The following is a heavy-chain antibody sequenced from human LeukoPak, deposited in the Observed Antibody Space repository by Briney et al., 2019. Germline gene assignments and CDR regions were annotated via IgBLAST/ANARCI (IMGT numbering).Heavy chain of an antibody. CDR2: INPNSGGT. D-gene: IGHD3-10*01. CDR1: GYTFTGYC. CDR3: ARDAIYGSGSYSPRPSRFDP. J-gene: IGHJ5*02. Sequence: ASVKVSCKASGYTFTGYCMHWVRQAPGQGLEWMGRINPNSGGTNYAQKFQGRVTMTRDTSISTAYMELSRLRSDDTAVYYCARDAIYGSGSYSPRPSRFDPWGQGTLVTVSS. V-gene: IGHV1-2*06.